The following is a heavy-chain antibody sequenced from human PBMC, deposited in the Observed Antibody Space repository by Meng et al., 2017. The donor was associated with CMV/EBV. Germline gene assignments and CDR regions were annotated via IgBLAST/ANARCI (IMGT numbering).Heavy chain of an antibody. J-gene: IGHJ3*02. D-gene: IGHD5-24*01. CDR3: TGGGLQHAFDI. Sequence: GGSLRLSCAASGFTFSSHWIHWVRQAPGKGLVWVSRIDNDGSRTNYADSVKGRFTISRDNAKNTLYLQMNSLRAEDTAVYYCTGGGLQHAFDIWVQGTMVTVSS. V-gene: IGHV3-74*01. CDR1: GFTFSSHW. CDR2: IDNDGSRT.